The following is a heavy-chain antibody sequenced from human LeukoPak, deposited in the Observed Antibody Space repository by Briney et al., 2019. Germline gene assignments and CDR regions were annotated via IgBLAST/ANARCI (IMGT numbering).Heavy chain of an antibody. Sequence: GGSLRLFCAASGFTFSTYWMTWVRQTPGKGLEWVANVHQGGSEKYYWDSVKGRFTIFRDNAQNSLYLHMNSLRVEDTGVYYCTRDTGGSGSYPDFWGRGSLVTVSS. J-gene: IGHJ4*02. D-gene: IGHD1-26*01. CDR1: GFTFSTYW. CDR2: VHQGGSEK. V-gene: IGHV3-7*01. CDR3: TRDTGGSGSYPDF.